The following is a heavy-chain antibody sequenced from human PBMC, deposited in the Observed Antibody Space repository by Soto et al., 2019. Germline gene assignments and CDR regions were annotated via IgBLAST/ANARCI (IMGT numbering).Heavy chain of an antibody. D-gene: IGHD4-17*01. V-gene: IGHV3-11*06. CDR2: ISSSSSYT. Sequence: ESGGGLVKPGGSLRLSCAASGFTFSDYYMSWIRQAPGKGLEWVSYISSSSSYTNYADSVKGRFTISRDNAKNSLYLQMNSLRAEDTAVYYCARDQDGDYRDDAFDIWGQGTMVTVSS. J-gene: IGHJ3*02. CDR1: GFTFSDYY. CDR3: ARDQDGDYRDDAFDI.